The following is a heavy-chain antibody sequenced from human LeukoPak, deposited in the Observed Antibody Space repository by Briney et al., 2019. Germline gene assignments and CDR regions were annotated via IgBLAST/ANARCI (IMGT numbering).Heavy chain of an antibody. Sequence: ASVKVSCKASGYTFTDYYMHWVRQAPGQGLEWMGRINPNSGGSNYAQKFQGRVIMTRDTSISTAYMELNSLRSDDTAVYYCARMGGQQLVFGDYWGQGTLVTVSS. CDR2: INPNSGGS. CDR3: ARMGGQQLVFGDY. V-gene: IGHV1-2*06. J-gene: IGHJ4*02. CDR1: GYTFTDYY. D-gene: IGHD6-13*01.